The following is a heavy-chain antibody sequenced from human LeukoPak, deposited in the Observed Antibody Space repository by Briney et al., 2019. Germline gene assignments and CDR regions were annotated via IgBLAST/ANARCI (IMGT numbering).Heavy chain of an antibody. D-gene: IGHD6-19*01. Sequence: GGSLRLSCAASGFTFDDYAMHWVRQAPGKGLEWVSGINWNSGNIGYADSVKGRFTISRDNAKNSLYLQMNSLRAEDTALYYCAKDIGHSSGCQPDYWGQGTLVTVSS. V-gene: IGHV3-9*01. CDR3: AKDIGHSSGCQPDY. J-gene: IGHJ4*02. CDR2: INWNSGNI. CDR1: GFTFDDYA.